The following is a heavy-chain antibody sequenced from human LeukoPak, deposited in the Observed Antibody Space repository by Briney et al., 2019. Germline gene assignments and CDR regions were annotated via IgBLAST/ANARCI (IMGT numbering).Heavy chain of an antibody. D-gene: IGHD3-10*01. CDR1: GFSFSSYG. V-gene: IGHV3-30*02. CDR3: AKVATMVRGYYFDY. CDR2: IRYDGSNK. J-gene: IGHJ4*02. Sequence: GGSLRLSCAGSGFSFSSYGMHWVRQAPGKGLEWVAFIRYDGSNKYYADSVKGRFTISRDNSKNTLYLQMNSLRAEDTAVYYCAKVATMVRGYYFDYWGQGTLVTVSS.